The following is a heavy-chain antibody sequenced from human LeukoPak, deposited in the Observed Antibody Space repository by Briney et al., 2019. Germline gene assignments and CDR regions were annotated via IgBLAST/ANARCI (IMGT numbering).Heavy chain of an antibody. V-gene: IGHV3-33*01. CDR3: VRDRYTFGSCWFDS. CDR2: IWYDGSNK. J-gene: IGHJ5*01. CDR1: EFSFSDYA. D-gene: IGHD2-2*02. Sequence: GRSLRLSCAASEFSFSDYAMNWVRQAPGKGLEWVAVIWYDGSNKYYADSVKGRLTISRDNSKKMLYLHMNRLRVEDTAVYYCVRDRYTFGSCWFDSWGQGTQVTVSS.